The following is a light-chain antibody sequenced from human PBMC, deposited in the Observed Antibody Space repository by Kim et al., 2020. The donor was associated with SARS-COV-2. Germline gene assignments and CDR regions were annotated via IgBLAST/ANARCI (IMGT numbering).Light chain of an antibody. CDR2: GSS. J-gene: IGKJ4*01. V-gene: IGKV3-20*01. CDR3: QQYGYSLA. CDR1: QTVTSNY. Sequence: EIVLTQSPGTLSLSPGERATLSCRASQTVTSNYLAWYQQQPGQAPRLLIYGSSNRAAGIPDTCSGSGAATAFILTSSRLEPADFAVYYWQQYGYSLAFGGGTKVDIK.